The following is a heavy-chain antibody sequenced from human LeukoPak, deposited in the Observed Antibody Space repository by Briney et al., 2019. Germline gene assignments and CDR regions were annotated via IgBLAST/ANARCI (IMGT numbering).Heavy chain of an antibody. CDR3: SRTSDIAWYFDL. D-gene: IGHD5-12*01. V-gene: IGHV3-73*01. J-gene: IGHJ2*01. CDR2: VRSKDNGYAA. Sequence: GGSLRLSCAASGFTFSGSAMHWVRQASGKGLEWVGRVRSKDNGYAASYTASVKGRFTVSRDDSKNTAYLQMDSLKTEDTAVYFCSRTSDIAWYFDLWGRGTLVTVSS. CDR1: GFTFSGSA.